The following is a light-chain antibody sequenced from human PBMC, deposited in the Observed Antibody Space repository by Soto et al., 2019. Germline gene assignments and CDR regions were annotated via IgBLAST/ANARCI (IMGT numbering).Light chain of an antibody. Sequence: QPVLTQSPSASASLGASVKLTCTLSSGHSSYAIAWYQQQPEKGPRYLMKLNSDGSHSKGDGIPDRFSGSSSGAERYLTISSIQSEDEADYYCQTWGTGVVFGGGTQLTVL. V-gene: IGLV4-69*01. CDR3: QTWGTGVV. CDR2: LNSDGSH. CDR1: SGHSSYA. J-gene: IGLJ2*01.